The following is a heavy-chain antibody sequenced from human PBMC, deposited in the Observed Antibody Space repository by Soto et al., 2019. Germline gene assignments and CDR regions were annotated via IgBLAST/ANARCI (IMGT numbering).Heavy chain of an antibody. J-gene: IGHJ6*02. D-gene: IGHD2-8*01. CDR2: INDSGDT. Sequence: SRIRQSPGKGLEWIGEINDSGDTNYNPSLKSRVAISVDTSRKQFSLLVPSVTAADTAIYYCTCSPPFYYGMDIWGQGTTVTVSS. V-gene: IGHV4-34*01. CDR3: TCSPPFYYGMDI.